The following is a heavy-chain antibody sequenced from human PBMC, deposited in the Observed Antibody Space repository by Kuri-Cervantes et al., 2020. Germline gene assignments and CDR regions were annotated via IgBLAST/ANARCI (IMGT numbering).Heavy chain of an antibody. V-gene: IGHV4-38-2*01. J-gene: IGHJ4*02. CDR1: GYSISSGYY. CDR3: ARLNYDSSGQRDY. CDR2: IYHSGST. Sequence: GSLRLSCAVSGYSISSGYYWGWIRQPPGKGLEWIGSIYHSGSTYYNPSLKSRVTISVDTSKNQFSLKLSSVTAADTAVYYCARLNYDSSGQRDYWGQGTLVTVSS. D-gene: IGHD3-22*01.